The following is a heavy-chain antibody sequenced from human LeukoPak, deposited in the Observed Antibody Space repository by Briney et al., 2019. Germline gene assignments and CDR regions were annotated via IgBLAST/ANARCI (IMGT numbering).Heavy chain of an antibody. CDR2: ISSSGRSI. V-gene: IGHV3-48*03. D-gene: IGHD3-22*01. CDR1: GFTFSSYE. Sequence: GGSLRLSCAASGFTFSSYEMNWVRQAPGKGLEWVSYISSSGRSIYYADSVKGRFTLSRHNPKNTLYLQMDSLRAEDTAVYYCARAGYYYDRGGSYFPYDYWGQGTLVTVSS. CDR3: ARAGYYYDRGGSYFPYDY. J-gene: IGHJ4*02.